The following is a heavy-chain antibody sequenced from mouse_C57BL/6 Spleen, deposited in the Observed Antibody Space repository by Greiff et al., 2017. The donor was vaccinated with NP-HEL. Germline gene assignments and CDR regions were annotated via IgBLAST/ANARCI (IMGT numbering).Heavy chain of an antibody. CDR2: IDPETGGT. Sequence: VKLQQSGAELVRPGASVTLSCKASGYTFTDYEMHWVKQTPVHGLEWIGAIDPETGGTAYNQKFKGKAILTADKSSSTAYMELRSLTSEDSAVYYCTREGYYYGSSYGFAYWGQGTLVTVSA. J-gene: IGHJ3*01. D-gene: IGHD1-1*01. CDR1: GYTFTDYE. CDR3: TREGYYYGSSYGFAY. V-gene: IGHV1-15*01.